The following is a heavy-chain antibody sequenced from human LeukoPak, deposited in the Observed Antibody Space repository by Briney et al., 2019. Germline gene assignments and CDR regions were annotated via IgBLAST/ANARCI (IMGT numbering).Heavy chain of an antibody. V-gene: IGHV3-48*03. CDR1: GFSFSFYE. CDR3: ARESSGGSPDY. D-gene: IGHD2-15*01. J-gene: IGHJ4*02. Sequence: PGGSLRLCCAASGFSFSFYEMNWVRQAPGKGLEWVSYITSSGGTIYYADSVKGRFTISRDNANNSLYLEMNSLRAEDTAVYYCARESSGGSPDYWGQGTLVTVSS. CDR2: ITSSGGTI.